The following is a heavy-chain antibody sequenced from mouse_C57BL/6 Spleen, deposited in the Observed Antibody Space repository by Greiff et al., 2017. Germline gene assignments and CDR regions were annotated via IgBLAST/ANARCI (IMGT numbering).Heavy chain of an antibody. CDR2: INPNNGCT. J-gene: IGHJ3*01. CDR3: ARPGTIVAWFAY. V-gene: IGHV1-22*01. D-gene: IGHD2-12*01. CDR1: GYTFTDYN. Sequence: EVQLQQSGPELVKPGASVKMSCKASGYTFTDYNMHWVKQSHGKSLEWIGYINPNNGCTSYNQKFKGQATLTVKKSASTVYMELRSLTSDDSAVYYCARPGTIVAWFAYWGQGTLVTVSA.